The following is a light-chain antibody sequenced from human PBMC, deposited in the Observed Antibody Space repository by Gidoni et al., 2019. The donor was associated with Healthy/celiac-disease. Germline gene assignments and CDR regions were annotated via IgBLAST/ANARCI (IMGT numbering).Light chain of an antibody. V-gene: IGKV2-28*01. CDR2: LGS. CDR1: QSLLHSNGYNY. Sequence: DIVMTQSPLSLPVTPGEPASLSCRSSQSLLHSNGYNYLDCYLQKPGQSPQLLIYLGSNRAAGAPDRISGSGAGTDFTLKSSRVEAEDVGVYYCMQALQTPYTFGQGTRLEIK. J-gene: IGKJ2*01. CDR3: MQALQTPYT.